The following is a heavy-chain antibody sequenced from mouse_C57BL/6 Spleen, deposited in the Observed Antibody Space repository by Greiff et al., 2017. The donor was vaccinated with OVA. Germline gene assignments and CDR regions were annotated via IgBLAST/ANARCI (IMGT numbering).Heavy chain of an antibody. Sequence: EVMLVESGGGLVKPGGSLKLSCAASGFTFSDYGMHWVRQAPEKGLEWVAYISSGSSTIYYADTVKGRFTIARDNAKNTLFLQMTSLRSEDTAMYYCARRTYWYFDVWGTGTTVTVSS. CDR1: GFTFSDYG. CDR3: ARRTYWYFDV. CDR2: ISSGSSTI. V-gene: IGHV5-17*01. J-gene: IGHJ1*03.